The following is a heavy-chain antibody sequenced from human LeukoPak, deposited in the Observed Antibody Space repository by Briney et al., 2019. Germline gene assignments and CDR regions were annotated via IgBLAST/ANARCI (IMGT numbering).Heavy chain of an antibody. J-gene: IGHJ4*02. CDR1: GYTFTGYY. Sequence: GASVKVSCKASGYTFTGYYMHWVRQAPGQGLERMGRINPNSGGTNYAQKFQGRVTMTRDTSISTAYMELSRLRSDDTAVYYCARWRYSGYDFGYWGQGTLVTVSS. D-gene: IGHD5-12*01. CDR3: ARWRYSGYDFGY. V-gene: IGHV1-2*06. CDR2: INPNSGGT.